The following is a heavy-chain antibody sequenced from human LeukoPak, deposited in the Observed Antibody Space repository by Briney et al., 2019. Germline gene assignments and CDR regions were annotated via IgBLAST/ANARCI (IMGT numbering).Heavy chain of an antibody. Sequence: GGSLRLSCAASGFTFSNYPLHWVRQAPGKGLDWMAVISNDGTKKHYADSVKGRFTISRDNSGNTLYLQMDSLRAEDTAIYFCAREGSSGWYPYWGQGALDTVSS. CDR3: AREGSSGWYPY. D-gene: IGHD6-19*01. J-gene: IGHJ4*02. V-gene: IGHV3-30*17. CDR1: GFTFSNYP. CDR2: ISNDGTKK.